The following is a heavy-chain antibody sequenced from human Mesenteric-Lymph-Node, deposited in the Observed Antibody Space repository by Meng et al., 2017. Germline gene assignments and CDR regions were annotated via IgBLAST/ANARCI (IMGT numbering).Heavy chain of an antibody. V-gene: IGHV4-59*01. CDR3: ARGPPADY. CDR1: GGSISSYY. Sequence: GSLRLSCTVSGGSISSYYWSWIRQPPGKGLEWIGYIYYSGSTNYNPSLKSRVTISVDTSKNQFSLKLSSVTAADTAVYYCARGPPADYWGPGTLVTVSS. CDR2: IYYSGST. J-gene: IGHJ4*02.